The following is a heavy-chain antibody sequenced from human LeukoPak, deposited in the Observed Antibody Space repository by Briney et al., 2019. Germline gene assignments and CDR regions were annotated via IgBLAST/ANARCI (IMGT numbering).Heavy chain of an antibody. D-gene: IGHD5-24*01. CDR3: AKEMATMGYFDY. J-gene: IGHJ4*02. V-gene: IGHV1-46*01. Sequence: ASVKVSCKASGYTCTSYYMHWVRQAPGQGLEWMGIINPSGGSTSYAQKFQGRVTMTRDTSTSTVYMELSSLRSEDTAVYYCAKEMATMGYFDYWGQGTLVTVSS. CDR1: GYTCTSYY. CDR2: INPSGGST.